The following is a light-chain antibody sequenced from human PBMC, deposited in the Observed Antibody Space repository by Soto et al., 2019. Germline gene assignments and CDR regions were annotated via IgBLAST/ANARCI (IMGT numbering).Light chain of an antibody. CDR1: SSNIGINT. V-gene: IGLV1-44*01. J-gene: IGLJ1*01. Sequence: QSVLTQPPSASGTPGQRVTISCSGSSSNIGINTVKWYQQLPGTAPKLLIYSDDQRPSGVPDRVSGSRSGTSASLAISGLQSEDEADYYCAVWDDSLNAYVFGIGTKVTV. CDR3: AVWDDSLNAYV. CDR2: SDD.